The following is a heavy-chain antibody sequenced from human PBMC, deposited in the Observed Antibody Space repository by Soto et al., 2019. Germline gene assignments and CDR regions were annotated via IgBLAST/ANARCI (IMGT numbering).Heavy chain of an antibody. CDR2: INAGNGNR. CDR1: GYTFTSYA. D-gene: IGHD3-16*01. CDR3: ARDDYYI. V-gene: IGHV1-3*05. Sequence: QVQLVQSGAEEKKPGASVKVSCKASGYTFTSYAMHWVRQAPGQRLEWMEWINAGNGNRKYSQKFQGRVTITRDTSASTAYMELSSLRSEDTAVYYCARDDYYIWGQGTMVTVSS. J-gene: IGHJ3*02.